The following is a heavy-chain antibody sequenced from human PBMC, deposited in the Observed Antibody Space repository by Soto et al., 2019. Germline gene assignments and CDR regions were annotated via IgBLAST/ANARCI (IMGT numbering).Heavy chain of an antibody. D-gene: IGHD3-10*01. CDR1: GGSISSYY. CDR2: IYYSGST. Sequence: QVQLQESGPGLVQPSETLSLTCTVSGGSISSYYWSWIRQPPGKGLEWIGYIYYSGSTNYNPSLKSQVTVSVDTSKNQFSLKPSVVTAADTAVYYCTRDLTGARGACDIWGQGTMVTVSS. CDR3: TRDLTGARGACDI. J-gene: IGHJ3*02. V-gene: IGHV4-59*01.